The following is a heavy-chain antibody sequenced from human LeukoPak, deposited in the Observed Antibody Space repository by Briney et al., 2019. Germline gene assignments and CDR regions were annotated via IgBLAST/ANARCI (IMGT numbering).Heavy chain of an antibody. CDR3: AGRGGTYGGYYYGFVY. CDR2: IYHSGST. J-gene: IGHJ4*02. D-gene: IGHD3-22*01. V-gene: IGHV4-39*07. Sequence: PSETLSLTCTVSGGSISSSSYYWGWIRQPPGKGLEWIGSIYHSGSTNYNPSLKSRVTISVDKSKTQFSLKLSSVTAADTAVYYCAGRGGTYGGYYYGFVYWGQGALVTASS. CDR1: GGSISSSSYY.